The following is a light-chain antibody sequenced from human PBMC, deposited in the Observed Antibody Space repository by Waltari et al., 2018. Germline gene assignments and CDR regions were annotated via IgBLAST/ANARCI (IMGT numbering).Light chain of an antibody. J-gene: IGKJ1*01. Sequence: SLRASQSFSSYFGWYQQMPGPAPRLLIHRASNRATGIPARFSGSGSGTDFTLTISSLEPEDFAVYYCQQRSNWPRTFGQGTKVEIK. CDR3: QQRSNWPRT. V-gene: IGKV3-11*01. CDR1: QSFSSY. CDR2: RAS.